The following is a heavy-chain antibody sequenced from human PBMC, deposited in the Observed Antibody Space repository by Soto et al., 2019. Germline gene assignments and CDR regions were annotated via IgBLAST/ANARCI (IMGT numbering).Heavy chain of an antibody. CDR1: GFTFSSYW. Sequence: PGGSLRLSCAASGFTFSSYWMSWVRQAPGKGLEWVANIKQDGSEKYYVDSVKGRFTISRDNAKNLLYLQMNSLRAEDTAVYYCATSVLRYFDWPPPRNYWGQGTLVTVSS. CDR3: ATSVLRYFDWPPPRNY. J-gene: IGHJ4*02. CDR2: IKQDGSEK. D-gene: IGHD3-9*01. V-gene: IGHV3-7*01.